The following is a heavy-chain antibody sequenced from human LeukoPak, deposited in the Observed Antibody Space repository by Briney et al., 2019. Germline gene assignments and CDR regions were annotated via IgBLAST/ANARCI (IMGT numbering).Heavy chain of an antibody. CDR3: ARDPYSGNYGAYYYYYMDV. J-gene: IGHJ6*03. CDR1: GFTFSSYN. D-gene: IGHD1-26*01. V-gene: IGHV3-21*06. CDR2: ITSSSSYI. Sequence: GGSLRLSCAASGFTFSSYNMNWVRQAPGKGLEWVASITSSSSYIYYADSVKGRCTISRDNAKNSLYLQMHSLRVEDTAEYYCARDPYSGNYGAYYYYYMDVWGKGTTVTVSS.